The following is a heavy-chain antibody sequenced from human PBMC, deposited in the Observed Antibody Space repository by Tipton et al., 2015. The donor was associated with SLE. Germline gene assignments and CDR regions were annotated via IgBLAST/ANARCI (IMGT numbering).Heavy chain of an antibody. D-gene: IGHD3-10*01. Sequence: TLSLTCAVYGGSISSYYWSWIRQPPGKGLEWIGYIYYSGSPNYNPSLKSRVTMSLDTSKNQFSLKLSSVTAADTAVYYCASAGHMTRGVRNPFDMWGQGTMVTVSS. J-gene: IGHJ3*02. CDR3: ASAGHMTRGVRNPFDM. CDR2: IYYSGSP. V-gene: IGHV4-59*01. CDR1: GGSISSYY.